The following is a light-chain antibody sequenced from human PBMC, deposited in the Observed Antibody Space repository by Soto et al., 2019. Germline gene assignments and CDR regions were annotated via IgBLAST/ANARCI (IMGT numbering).Light chain of an antibody. CDR3: QQYYSATLT. J-gene: IGKJ4*01. CDR2: GAS. V-gene: IGKV3-20*02. Sequence: EIALTQSQATLSLSPGERATLSWRASQSVSSSYLAWYQQKPGQAPRLLIYGASSRATGIPARFSGSGSGTDFTLTISSLKVEDVAVYDCQQYYSATLTFGGGTKVDIK. CDR1: QSVSSSY.